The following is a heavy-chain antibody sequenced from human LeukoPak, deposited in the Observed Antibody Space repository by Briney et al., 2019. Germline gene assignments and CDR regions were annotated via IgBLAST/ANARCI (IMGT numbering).Heavy chain of an antibody. CDR2: IHYSGST. Sequence: SETLSLTCTVSSGSISRSISYWGWIRQPPGKGLEWIRRIHYSGSTYYNPSLKSRVTISVDTSNNQFSLKLRSVTAADTAVYHCARPSVFGSRDYFEYWGHGILVTVSS. D-gene: IGHD3-3*01. CDR3: ARPSVFGSRDYFEY. V-gene: IGHV4-39*01. CDR1: SGSISRSISY. J-gene: IGHJ4*01.